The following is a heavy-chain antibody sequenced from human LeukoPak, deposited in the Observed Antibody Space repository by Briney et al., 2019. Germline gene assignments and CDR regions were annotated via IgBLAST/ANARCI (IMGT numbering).Heavy chain of an antibody. CDR3: TDLPGD. CDR2: IRSKVKSYAT. Sequence: GGSLRLSWAAAGFMFSGSAMHWVRPASGKGLEWVGRIRSKVKSYATAYAVSVKGRSTISRDDSKNTAYLQMNSLKTEDTAVYYCTDLPGDWGQGTLVTVSS. V-gene: IGHV3-73*01. CDR1: GFMFSGSA. J-gene: IGHJ4*02.